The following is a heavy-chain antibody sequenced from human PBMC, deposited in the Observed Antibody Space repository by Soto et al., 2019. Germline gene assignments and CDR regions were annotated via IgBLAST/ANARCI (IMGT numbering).Heavy chain of an antibody. J-gene: IGHJ4*02. V-gene: IGHV4-34*01. CDR2: INHSGST. CDR1: GGSFSGYY. CDR3: ARGRDCSSTSCYGYDY. Sequence: QVQLQQWGAGLLKPSETLSLTCAVYGGSFSGYYWSWIRQPPGKGLEWIGEINHSGSTNYNPSLKSRVTISVDTSNNQFSLKLSSVTAADTAVYYCARGRDCSSTSCYGYDYWGLGTLVTVSS. D-gene: IGHD2-2*01.